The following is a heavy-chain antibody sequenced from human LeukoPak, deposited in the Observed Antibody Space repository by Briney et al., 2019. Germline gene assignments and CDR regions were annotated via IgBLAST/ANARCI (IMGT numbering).Heavy chain of an antibody. CDR2: IYSGGST. D-gene: IGHD3-22*01. CDR1: GFTVSSND. V-gene: IGHV3-53*01. CDR3: AGEGDDSLDY. J-gene: IGHJ4*02. Sequence: PGGSLRLSCAASGFTVSSNDMSWVRQAPGKGLECISVIYSGGSTDYADSVRGRLTISRDNSKNTLYLQMNSLRAEDTAVYYCAGEGDDSLDYWGQGTLVTVSS.